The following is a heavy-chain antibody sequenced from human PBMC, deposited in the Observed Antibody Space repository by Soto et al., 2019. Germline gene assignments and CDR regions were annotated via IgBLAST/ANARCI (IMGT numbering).Heavy chain of an antibody. D-gene: IGHD3-10*01. CDR1: GGSISSGDYY. CDR2: ISDSGST. CDR3: ARDGTMVRGVTPHYYCGMDV. J-gene: IGHJ6*02. V-gene: IGHV4-30-4*01. Sequence: PSETLSLTCTVSGGSISSGDYYWSWIRQPPGKGLEWIGYISDSGSTYYNPSLNSRVTISVDTSKNQFSLKLSSVTAADTAVYYCARDGTMVRGVTPHYYCGMDVWGQGTTVTVYS.